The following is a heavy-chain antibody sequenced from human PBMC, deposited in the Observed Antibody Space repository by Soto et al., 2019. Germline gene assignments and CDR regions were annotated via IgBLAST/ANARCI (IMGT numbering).Heavy chain of an antibody. Sequence: QVQLQESGPGLVRPSETLSLTCTVSGDSVSSSNYYWSWIRQSPVKGLACIGYIFYSGSTNYNPSLKSRVTISVHTSKNQFSLKLKSVTAADTAVYYCARDVTTSGRHPPESTWGQGTLVTVS. D-gene: IGHD6-19*01. CDR3: ARDVTTSGRHPPEST. J-gene: IGHJ5*02. CDR2: IFYSGST. CDR1: GDSVSSSNYY. V-gene: IGHV4-61*01.